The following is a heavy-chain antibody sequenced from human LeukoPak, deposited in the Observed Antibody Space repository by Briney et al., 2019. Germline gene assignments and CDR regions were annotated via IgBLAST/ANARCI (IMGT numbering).Heavy chain of an antibody. CDR2: ISGYSRNT. D-gene: IGHD3-3*01. V-gene: IGHV1-18*01. J-gene: IGHJ5*02. CDR3: ARDSLHFGVAEMFDP. CDR1: GYTFTSYG. Sequence: ASVKVSCKASGYTFTSYGFSWVRQAPGQGLEWMGWISGYSRNTNYAQKFQGRFTMTTDTSTSTAYMELRSLRSDDTAVYYCARDSLHFGVAEMFDPWGQGTLVTVSS.